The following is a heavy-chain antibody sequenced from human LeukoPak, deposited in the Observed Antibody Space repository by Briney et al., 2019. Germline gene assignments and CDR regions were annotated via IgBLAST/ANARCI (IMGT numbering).Heavy chain of an antibody. Sequence: SETLSLTCTVSGGSISSGDYYWSWIRQPPGKGLEWIGYIYYSGSTYYNPSLKSRVTISVDTSKNQFSLKLSSVTAADTAVYYCARVDYYDSSGYLFDYWGQGTLVTVSS. CDR2: IYYSGST. CDR1: GGSISSGDYY. V-gene: IGHV4-30-4*01. J-gene: IGHJ4*02. CDR3: ARVDYYDSSGYLFDY. D-gene: IGHD3-22*01.